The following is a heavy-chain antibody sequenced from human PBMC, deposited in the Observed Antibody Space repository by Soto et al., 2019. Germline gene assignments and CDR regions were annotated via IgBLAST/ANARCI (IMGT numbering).Heavy chain of an antibody. J-gene: IGHJ4*02. D-gene: IGHD6-19*01. Sequence: GGSLRLACAASGFTCSSYAMSWVRQAPGKGLEWVSTISGSGGSTYSTDSVKGRFTTSRDNSKNTLYLQINSLRAEDTALYYCAKGNTYNSGGPHYWGQGSLVTVSS. V-gene: IGHV3-23*01. CDR2: ISGSGGST. CDR1: GFTCSSYA. CDR3: AKGNTYNSGGPHY.